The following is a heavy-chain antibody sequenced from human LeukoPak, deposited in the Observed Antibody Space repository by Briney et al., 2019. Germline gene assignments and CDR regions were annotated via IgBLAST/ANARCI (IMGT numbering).Heavy chain of an antibody. Sequence: PRASVKVSCKASGYTFTSYAMHWVRRAPGQRLEWMGWINAGNGSTKYSQKFQGRVTITRDTSASTAYMELSSLRSEDTAVYYCARGQAVAGFFDYWGQGTLVTVSS. V-gene: IGHV1-3*01. CDR3: ARGQAVAGFFDY. D-gene: IGHD6-19*01. CDR2: INAGNGST. CDR1: GYTFTSYA. J-gene: IGHJ4*02.